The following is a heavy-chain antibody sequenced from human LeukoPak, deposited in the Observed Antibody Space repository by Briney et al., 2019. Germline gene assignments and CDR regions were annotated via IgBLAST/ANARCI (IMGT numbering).Heavy chain of an antibody. J-gene: IGHJ4*02. Sequence: EASVKVSCTASGYTFTSYYMHWVRQAPGQGLEWMGIINPSGGSTSYAQKFQGRVTMTRDTSTSTVYMELSSLRSEDTAVYYCARGISIAARPGAFDYWGQGTLVTVSS. V-gene: IGHV1-46*01. CDR2: INPSGGST. D-gene: IGHD6-6*01. CDR3: ARGISIAARPGAFDY. CDR1: GYTFTSYY.